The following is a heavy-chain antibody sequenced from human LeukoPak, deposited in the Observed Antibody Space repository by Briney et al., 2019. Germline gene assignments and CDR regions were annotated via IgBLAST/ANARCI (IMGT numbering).Heavy chain of an antibody. J-gene: IGHJ4*02. CDR3: ATYSGSHRDYFDY. D-gene: IGHD1-26*01. CDR2: IIPILGIA. CDR1: GGTFSSYT. Sequence: ASVKVSCKASGGTFSSYTISWVRRAPGQGLEWMGRIIPILGIANYAQKFQGRVTITADKSTSTAYMELSSLRSEDTAVYYCATYSGSHRDYFDYWGQGTLVTVSS. V-gene: IGHV1-69*02.